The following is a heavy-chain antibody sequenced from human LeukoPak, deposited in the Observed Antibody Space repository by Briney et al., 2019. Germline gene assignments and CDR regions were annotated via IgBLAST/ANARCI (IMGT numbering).Heavy chain of an antibody. CDR1: GFAFSDYY. CDR3: ARDWRASPRNDY. V-gene: IGHV3-11*04. Sequence: GGSLRLSCAASGFAFSDYYMSWIRQAPGKGREGVSYISSSGSTIYYADSVKGRFTISRDNAKNSLVLQMNSLRVEDTAVYYCARDWRASPRNDYWGQGTLVTVSS. J-gene: IGHJ4*02. CDR2: ISSSGSTI.